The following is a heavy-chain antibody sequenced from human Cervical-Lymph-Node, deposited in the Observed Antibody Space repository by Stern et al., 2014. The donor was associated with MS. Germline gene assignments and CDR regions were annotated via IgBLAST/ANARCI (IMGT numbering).Heavy chain of an antibody. CDR2: IYPGDSDA. CDR3: ATRQFFQH. V-gene: IGHV5-51*01. Sequence: VQLVESGAEVKKPGESLKISCKGPGYRFSSDWIGWVRQMPGKGLEWMGIIYPGDSDARYSPSFQGQVTFSADKSISTVYLQWSSLKPSDTATYYCATRQFFQHWGQGTLVTVSS. J-gene: IGHJ1*01. CDR1: GYRFSSDW.